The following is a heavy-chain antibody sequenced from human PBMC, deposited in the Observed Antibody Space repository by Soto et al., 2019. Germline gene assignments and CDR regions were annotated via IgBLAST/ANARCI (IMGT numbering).Heavy chain of an antibody. CDR1: GFTFSSYG. J-gene: IGHJ6*02. D-gene: IGHD3-10*01. CDR2: ISYDGSNK. CDR3: AKDGLVGYYGSGSALGGMDV. V-gene: IGHV3-30*18. Sequence: GGSLRLSCAASGFTFSSYGMHWVRQAPGKGLEWVAVISYDGSNKYYADSVKGRFTISRDNSKNTLYLQMNSLRAEDTAVYYCAKDGLVGYYGSGSALGGMDVWGQGTTVTVSS.